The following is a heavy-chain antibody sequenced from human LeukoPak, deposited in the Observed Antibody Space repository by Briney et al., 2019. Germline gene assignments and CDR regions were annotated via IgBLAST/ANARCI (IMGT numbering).Heavy chain of an antibody. Sequence: PSETLSLTCTVSGGSISSSSYYWGWIRQPPGKGLEWIGSIYYSGSTYYNPSLKSRVTISVDTSKNQFSLKLSSVTAADTAVYYCARVYYYDSRRDDYWGQGTLVTVSS. J-gene: IGHJ4*02. CDR1: GGSISSSSYY. CDR3: ARVYYYDSRRDDY. D-gene: IGHD3-22*01. V-gene: IGHV4-39*07. CDR2: IYYSGST.